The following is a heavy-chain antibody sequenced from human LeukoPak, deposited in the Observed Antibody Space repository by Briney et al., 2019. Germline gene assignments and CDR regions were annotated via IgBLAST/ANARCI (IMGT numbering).Heavy chain of an antibody. J-gene: IGHJ5*02. V-gene: IGHV1-2*02. CDR3: ARGVPAALRLARWFDP. CDR2: INPNSGGT. Sequence: ASVKVSCKASGYTFTGYYMHWVRQAPGQGLEWMGWINPNSGGTNYAQKLQGRVTMTTDTSTSTAYMELRSLRSDDTAVYYCARGVPAALRLARWFDPWGQGTLVTVSS. D-gene: IGHD2-2*02. CDR1: GYTFTGYY.